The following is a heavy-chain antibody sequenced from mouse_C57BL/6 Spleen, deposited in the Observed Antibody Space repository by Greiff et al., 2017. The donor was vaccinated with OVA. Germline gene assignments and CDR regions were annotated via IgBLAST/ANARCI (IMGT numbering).Heavy chain of an antibody. CDR2: ISDGGSYT. CDR1: GFTFSSYA. J-gene: IGHJ2*01. V-gene: IGHV5-4*01. Sequence: EVQGVESGGGLVKPGGSLKLSCAASGFTFSSYAMSWVRQTPEKRLDWVATISDGGSYTYYPDNVKGRFTISRDNAKNNLYLQMSHLKSEDTAMYYCAREGSNYHFDYWGQGTTLTVSS. D-gene: IGHD2-5*01. CDR3: AREGSNYHFDY.